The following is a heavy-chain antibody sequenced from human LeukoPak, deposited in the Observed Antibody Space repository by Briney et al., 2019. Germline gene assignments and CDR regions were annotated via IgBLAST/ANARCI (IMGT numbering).Heavy chain of an antibody. J-gene: IGHJ4*02. CDR2: ISGSGGST. V-gene: IGHV3-23*01. Sequence: PGGSLRLSCAASGFTFSSYAMSWVRQAPGKGLEWVPAISGSGGSTYYADSVKGRFTISRDNSKNTLYLQMDSLRAEDTAVYYCAKERGSSWSGAYFDYWGQGTLVTVSS. D-gene: IGHD6-13*01. CDR3: AKERGSSWSGAYFDY. CDR1: GFTFSSYA.